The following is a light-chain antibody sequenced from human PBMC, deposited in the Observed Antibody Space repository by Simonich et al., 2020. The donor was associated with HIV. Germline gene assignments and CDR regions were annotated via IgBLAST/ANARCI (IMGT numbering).Light chain of an antibody. CDR2: EGS. J-gene: IGLJ2*01. CDR1: SSDVGNYNL. CDR3: SSYTSSSTWI. Sequence: QSALTQPASVSGSPGQSITISCTGTSSDVGNYNLVSWYQQHPGKAPKLMIYEGSKRPSGVSNRLSGSKSGNTASLTIAGLQAEDEADYYCSSYTSSSTWIFGGGTKLTVL. V-gene: IGLV2-14*02.